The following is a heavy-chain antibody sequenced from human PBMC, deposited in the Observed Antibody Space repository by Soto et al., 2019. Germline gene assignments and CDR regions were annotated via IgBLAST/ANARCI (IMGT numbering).Heavy chain of an antibody. CDR1: VFTFSSYA. Sequence: PWWSLRLSCSASVFTFSSYAMSWVRQAPGKGLEWVSAISGSGGSTYYADSVKGRFTISRDNSKNTLYLQMNSLRAEDTAVYYCAKESASNYADRSFDPWGQGTLVTVSS. CDR2: ISGSGGST. V-gene: IGHV3-23*01. CDR3: AKESASNYADRSFDP. D-gene: IGHD4-4*01. J-gene: IGHJ5*02.